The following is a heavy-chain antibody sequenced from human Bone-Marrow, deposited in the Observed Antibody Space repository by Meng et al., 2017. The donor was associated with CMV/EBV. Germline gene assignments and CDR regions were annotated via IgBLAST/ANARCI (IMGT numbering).Heavy chain of an antibody. CDR2: IYPGDSDT. D-gene: IGHD3-22*01. CDR1: GYSFTSYW. V-gene: IGHV5-51*01. Sequence: GGSLRLSCKGSGYSFTSYWISWVRQVPGKGLEWMGIIYPGDSDTRYSPSFQGQVTISADKSISTAYLQWSSLKVSDTAMYYCARQRYYYDSSGDDYYYYGMDVWGQGTTVTGSS. CDR3: ARQRYYYDSSGDDYYYYGMDV. J-gene: IGHJ6*02.